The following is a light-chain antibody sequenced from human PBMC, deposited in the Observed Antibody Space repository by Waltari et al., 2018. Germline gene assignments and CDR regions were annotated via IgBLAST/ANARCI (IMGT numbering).Light chain of an antibody. CDR2: DVD. Sequence: QSALTQPASVSGSPGQSITISCTGTARDIGNYDHVSWYQQPPGRAPKLIIYDVDNRPSGVSDRFSGSKSGNTASLTISGLQPEDEADYYCKSFTNKLTYVFGSGTKVSV. J-gene: IGLJ1*01. CDR3: KSFTNKLTYV. V-gene: IGLV2-14*03. CDR1: ARDIGNYDH.